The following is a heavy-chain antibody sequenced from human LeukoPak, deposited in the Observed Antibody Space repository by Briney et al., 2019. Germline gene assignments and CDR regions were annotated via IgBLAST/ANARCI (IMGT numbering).Heavy chain of an antibody. V-gene: IGHV1-3*01. D-gene: IGHD3-22*01. CDR1: GYTFTSYA. Sequence: ASVKVSCKASGYTFTSYAMHWVRQAPRQRLEWMGWINAGNGNTKYSQKFQGRVTITRDTSASTAYMELSSLRSEDTAVYYCARVLPDYYDSSGSLDYWGQGTLVTVSS. CDR2: INAGNGNT. CDR3: ARVLPDYYDSSGSLDY. J-gene: IGHJ4*02.